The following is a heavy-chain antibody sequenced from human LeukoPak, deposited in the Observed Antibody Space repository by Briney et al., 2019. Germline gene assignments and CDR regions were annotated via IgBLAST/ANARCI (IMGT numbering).Heavy chain of an antibody. CDR1: GGSISSYY. Sequence: PSETLSLTCTVSGGSISSYYWSWIRQPPGKGLEWIGYIYNSGSTNYNPSLKSRVTISVDTSKNQFSLKLSSVTAADTAVYYCARLDYGANSFEYWGQETLVTVSS. CDR2: IYNSGST. CDR3: ARLDYGANSFEY. D-gene: IGHD4-23*01. V-gene: IGHV4-59*08. J-gene: IGHJ4*02.